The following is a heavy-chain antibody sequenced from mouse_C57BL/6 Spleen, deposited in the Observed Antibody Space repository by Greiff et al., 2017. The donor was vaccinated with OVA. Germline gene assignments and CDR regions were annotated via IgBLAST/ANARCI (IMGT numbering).Heavy chain of an antibody. CDR1: GYTFTSYW. D-gene: IGHD4-1*01. J-gene: IGHJ2*01. Sequence: VQGVESGAELAKPGASVKLSCKASGYTFTSYWMHWVKQRPGQGLEWIGYINPSSGYTKYNQKFKDKATLTADKSSSTAYMQLSSLTYEDAAVYDCARSGLTGTNYFDYWGQGTTLTVSA. V-gene: IGHV1-7*01. CDR3: ARSGLTGTNYFDY. CDR2: INPSSGYT.